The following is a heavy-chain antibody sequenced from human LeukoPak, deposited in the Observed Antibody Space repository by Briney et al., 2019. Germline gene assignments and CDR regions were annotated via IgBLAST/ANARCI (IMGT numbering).Heavy chain of an antibody. CDR2: IKQDGSEK. CDR3: ARESKDSSGYSLYYYYYYMDV. V-gene: IGHV3-7*01. Sequence: GGSLRLSCEASGLTFNKYWMTWVRQAPGKGLEWVANIKQDGSEKNYVDSVKGRFTISRDNAKNSLYLQMNSLRAEDTAVYYCARESKDSSGYSLYYYYYYMDVWGKGTTVTVSS. CDR1: GLTFNKYW. D-gene: IGHD3-22*01. J-gene: IGHJ6*03.